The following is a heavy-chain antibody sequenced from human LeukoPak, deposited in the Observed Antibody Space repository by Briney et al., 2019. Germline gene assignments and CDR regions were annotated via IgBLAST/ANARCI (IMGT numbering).Heavy chain of an antibody. V-gene: IGHV3-48*03. D-gene: IGHD4-11*01. J-gene: IGHJ6*03. CDR1: GFTFSSYE. Sequence: GGSLRLSCAASGFTFSSYEMNWVRQAPGKGLEWFSYISSSGSTIYYADSVKGRFTISRDNAKNSLYLQMNSLRAEDTAVYYCARDLRGRNYGNYYYYMDVWGKGTTVTVSS. CDR2: ISSSGSTI. CDR3: ARDLRGRNYGNYYYYMDV.